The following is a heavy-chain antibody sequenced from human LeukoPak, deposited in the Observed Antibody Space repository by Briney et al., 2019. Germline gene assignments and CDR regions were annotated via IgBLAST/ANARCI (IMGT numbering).Heavy chain of an antibody. V-gene: IGHV5-51*01. J-gene: IGHJ4*02. CDR3: ARRVGSWAYYFDY. Sequence: GESLKSSCKGYGYGFSSYWIGWVRQIPGKSLEWMGIIFPRDSDTRYSPSFQGQVTISADKSISTAYLQWSSLKASDTAMYYCARRVGSWAYYFDYWGQGTLVSVSS. CDR2: IFPRDSDT. CDR1: GYGFSSYW. D-gene: IGHD2-15*01.